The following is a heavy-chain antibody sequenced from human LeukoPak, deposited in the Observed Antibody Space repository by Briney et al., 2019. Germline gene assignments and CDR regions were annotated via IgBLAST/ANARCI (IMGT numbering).Heavy chain of an antibody. Sequence: ASVKVSCKASGYTFTGYYMHWVRQAPGQGLEWMGIINPRGGSTSHAQKFQGRVTMTRDTSTSTVYMELSSLRPEDTAVYYCARDKADSRNCSSTSCNGWFASWGQGTLVTVSS. J-gene: IGHJ5*01. V-gene: IGHV1-46*01. CDR1: GYTFTGYY. D-gene: IGHD2-2*01. CDR3: ARDKADSRNCSSTSCNGWFAS. CDR2: INPRGGST.